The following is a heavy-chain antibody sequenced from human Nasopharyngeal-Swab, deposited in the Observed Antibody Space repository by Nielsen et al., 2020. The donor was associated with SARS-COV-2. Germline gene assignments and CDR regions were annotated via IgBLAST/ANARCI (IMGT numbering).Heavy chain of an antibody. CDR1: GFSFSIYG. J-gene: IGHJ4*02. CDR2: IGSDYHNV. V-gene: IGHV3-48*01. CDR3: AKDTSGWFLDY. Sequence: GRSLRLSCAASGFSFSIYGMSWVRQAPGKGLEWVSYIGSDYHNVHYADSVKGRFTISRDNSKNTLYLQMNSLRAEDTAVYYCAKDTSGWFLDYWGQGTLVTVSS. D-gene: IGHD6-19*01.